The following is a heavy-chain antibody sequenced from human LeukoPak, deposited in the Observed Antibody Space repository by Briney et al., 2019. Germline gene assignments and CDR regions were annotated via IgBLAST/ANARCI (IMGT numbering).Heavy chain of an antibody. J-gene: IGHJ4*02. V-gene: IGHV1-2*02. CDR2: TNPNSGDT. CDR3: ARETGPNYFDY. Sequence: GASVKVSCKASGYIFTGYYMHWVRQAPGQGLEWMGWTNPNSGDTNYAQKFQGRVTMTRDTSISTAYMELSRLRSDDTAVYYCARETGPNYFDYWGQGTLVTVSS. CDR1: GYIFTGYY.